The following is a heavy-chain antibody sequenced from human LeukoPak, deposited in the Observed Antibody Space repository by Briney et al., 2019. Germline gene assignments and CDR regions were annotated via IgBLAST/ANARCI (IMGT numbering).Heavy chain of an antibody. Sequence: SETLSLTCNVSGDSIKDYYWSWIQQPPGNRLEGIAWIYYGGSTMYRPSLESRFIISLNTYRTQFSLDVNSVTAADTAVYYCARHAGFGSGYYHDAFDIWGQGSMVIVSS. J-gene: IGHJ3*02. D-gene: IGHD3-22*01. CDR3: ARHAGFGSGYYHDAFDI. CDR2: IYYGGST. CDR1: GDSIKDYY. V-gene: IGHV4-59*08.